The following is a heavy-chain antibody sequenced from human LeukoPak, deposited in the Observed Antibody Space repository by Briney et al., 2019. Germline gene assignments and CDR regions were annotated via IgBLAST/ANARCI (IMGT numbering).Heavy chain of an antibody. J-gene: IGHJ4*02. CDR1: GFTFSSYA. V-gene: IGHV3-23*01. Sequence: GGSLRLSCAASGFTFSSYAMSWVHQAPGKGLEWVSAISGSGGSTYYADSVKGRFTISRDNSKNTLYLQMNSLRAEDTAVYYCAKVMVAGEGTDYWGQGTLVTVSS. CDR3: AKVMVAGEGTDY. D-gene: IGHD3-10*01. CDR2: ISGSGGST.